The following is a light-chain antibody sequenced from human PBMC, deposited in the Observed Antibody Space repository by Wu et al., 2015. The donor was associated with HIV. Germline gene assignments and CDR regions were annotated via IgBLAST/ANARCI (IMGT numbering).Light chain of an antibody. CDR1: QTINDY. Sequence: DIQMTQSPSTLSASIGDRVTITCRASQTINDYLAWYQQKPGKAPKLLIYKASTLDSGVPSRFSGSGSGTEFTLTISSLQPDDFATYYCQQYNSYSRTFGRGTKVEIK. J-gene: IGKJ1*01. CDR2: KAS. V-gene: IGKV1-5*03. CDR3: QQYNSYSRT.